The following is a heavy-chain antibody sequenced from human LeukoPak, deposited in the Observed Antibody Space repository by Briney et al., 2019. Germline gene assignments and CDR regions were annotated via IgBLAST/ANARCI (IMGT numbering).Heavy chain of an antibody. J-gene: IGHJ6*03. V-gene: IGHV4-34*01. Sequence: SETLSLTCAVYGGSFSGYYWSWIRQPPGKGLEWIGEINHSGSTNYNPSLKSRVTISVDTSKNQFSLNLSSVTAADTAVYYCARFVVVTATPPFMDVWGKGTTVTVSS. CDR1: GGSFSGYY. CDR2: INHSGST. CDR3: ARFVVVTATPPFMDV. D-gene: IGHD2-21*02.